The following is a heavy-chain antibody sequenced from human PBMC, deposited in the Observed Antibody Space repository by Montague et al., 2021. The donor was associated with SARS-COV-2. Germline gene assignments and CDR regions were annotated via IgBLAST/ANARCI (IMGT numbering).Heavy chain of an antibody. CDR3: SRVSFYYGSGSHYNNWFDS. D-gene: IGHD3-10*01. Sequence: SETLSLTCTMSGGSITYSSYYWGWIRLPPGKGLEWIGSIYYSGTAYYNASLKSRVTMSLDMSKNQLSLRLKSTTAADTAVYFCSRVSFYYGSGSHYNNWFDSWGQGTVVTVSS. V-gene: IGHV4-39*07. J-gene: IGHJ5*01. CDR1: GGSITYSSYY. CDR2: IYYSGTA.